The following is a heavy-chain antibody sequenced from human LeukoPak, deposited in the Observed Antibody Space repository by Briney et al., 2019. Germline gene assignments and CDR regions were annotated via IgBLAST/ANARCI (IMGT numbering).Heavy chain of an antibody. D-gene: IGHD3-22*01. Sequence: PGGSLRLSCAASGFTFSSYAMSWVRQAPGKGLKWVSTINDNGAGTYYADSVKGRFTISRDNSYNTVSLQMNSLRDEDTGVYYCAKDLTVDSSGYYHEWDYWGQGTLVTVSS. J-gene: IGHJ4*02. CDR3: AKDLTVDSSGYYHEWDY. CDR2: INDNGAGT. V-gene: IGHV3-23*01. CDR1: GFTFSSYA.